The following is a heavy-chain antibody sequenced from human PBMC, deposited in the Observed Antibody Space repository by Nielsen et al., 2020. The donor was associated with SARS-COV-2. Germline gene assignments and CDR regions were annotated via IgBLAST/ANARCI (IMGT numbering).Heavy chain of an antibody. V-gene: IGHV1-69*13. D-gene: IGHD2-21*02. Sequence: SAKVSCKASGGTFSSYAISWVRQAPGQGLEWMGGIIPIFGTANYAQKFQGRVTITADESTSTAYMELSSLRSEDTAVYYCARVDQAYCGGDCMGYFDYWGQGTLVTVSS. CDR1: GGTFSSYA. CDR3: ARVDQAYCGGDCMGYFDY. J-gene: IGHJ4*02. CDR2: IIPIFGTA.